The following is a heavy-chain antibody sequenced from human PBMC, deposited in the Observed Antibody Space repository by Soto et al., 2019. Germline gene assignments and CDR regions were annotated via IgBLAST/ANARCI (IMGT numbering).Heavy chain of an antibody. D-gene: IGHD2-15*01. CDR2: FDPEDGET. CDR3: ATSGCSGGSCYSVLALDV. J-gene: IGHJ6*04. CDR1: GYTLTELS. Sequence: ASVKVSCKVSGYTLTELSMHWVRQAPGKVLEWMGGFDPEDGETIYAQKFQGRVTMTEDTSTDTAYMELSSLRSEDTAVYYCATSGCSGGSCYSVLALDVWGKGTTVTVSS. V-gene: IGHV1-24*01.